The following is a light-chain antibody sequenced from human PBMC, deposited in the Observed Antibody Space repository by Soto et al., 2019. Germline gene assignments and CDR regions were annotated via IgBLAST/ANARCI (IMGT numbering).Light chain of an antibody. V-gene: IGLV2-11*01. Sequence: QSVLTQPRSVSGSPGQSVTISCTGTSSDVGGYNSVSWYQQHPGKAPKVMIFDVSKRPSGVPDRFSGSKSDNTASLTISGLQAEDEADYYCCSYAGSYTLVFGGGTKVTVL. CDR3: CSYAGSYTLV. CDR1: SSDVGGYNS. J-gene: IGLJ3*02. CDR2: DVS.